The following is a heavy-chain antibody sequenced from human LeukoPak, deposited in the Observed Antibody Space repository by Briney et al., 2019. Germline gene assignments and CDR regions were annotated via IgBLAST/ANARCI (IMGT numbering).Heavy chain of an antibody. V-gene: IGHV4-59*01. CDR2: IYYSGRT. CDR1: GGSLSNYY. J-gene: IGHJ4*02. D-gene: IGHD3-22*01. CDR3: ARGGYYYDSTNFDY. Sequence: SETLSLTCTVSGGSLSNYYWSWLRQPPGKGLEWIGYIYYSGRTNYNPSLKSRVTISVDTSKNQFSLKLSSVTAADTAVYYCARGGYYYDSTNFDYWGQGTLVTVSS.